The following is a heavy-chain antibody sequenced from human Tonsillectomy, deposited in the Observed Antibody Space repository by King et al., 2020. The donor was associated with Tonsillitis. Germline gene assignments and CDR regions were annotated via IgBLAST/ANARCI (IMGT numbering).Heavy chain of an antibody. J-gene: IGHJ5*02. CDR1: VGSITSHY. CDR3: ARDIMISAPGWFDP. Sequence: VQLQESGPGLVKPSETLSLICTVSVGSITSHYWSWIRQPPGKGLECMGYIYHSGNINYNPSLKSRARLSTDTSKNQFSLKLTSVTSADTAVYYCARDIMISAPGWFDPWGQGTLVTVSS. V-gene: IGHV4-59*11. CDR2: IYHSGNI. D-gene: IGHD3/OR15-3a*01.